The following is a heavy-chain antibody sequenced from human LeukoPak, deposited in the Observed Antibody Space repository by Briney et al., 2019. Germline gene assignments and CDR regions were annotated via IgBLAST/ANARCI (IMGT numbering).Heavy chain of an antibody. CDR3: ATGNYNRPFDY. CDR1: GFSFSSFG. CDR2: ISGSDGST. Sequence: PGGTRRLSCAASGFSFSSFGMSWVRQAPGKGLEWVSRISGSDGSTDYADSVKGRFTISRDNTKNTLYLQLNSLRAEDTAVYYCATGNYNRPFDYWGQGTLVTVSS. J-gene: IGHJ4*02. D-gene: IGHD1-7*01. V-gene: IGHV3-23*01.